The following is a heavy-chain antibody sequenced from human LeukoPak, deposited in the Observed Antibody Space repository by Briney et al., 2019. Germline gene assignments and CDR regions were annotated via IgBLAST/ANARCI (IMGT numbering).Heavy chain of an antibody. CDR2: IYSGGST. J-gene: IGHJ6*02. CDR3: ARDLTYYYYYGMDV. V-gene: IGHV3-66*01. Sequence: GGSLRLSCAASGFTVSSNYMSWVRQAPGKGLEWVSVIYSGGSTYYADSVKGRFTTSRDNSKNTLYLQMNSLRAEDTAVYYCARDLTYYYYYGMDVWGQGTTVTVSS. CDR1: GFTVSSNY.